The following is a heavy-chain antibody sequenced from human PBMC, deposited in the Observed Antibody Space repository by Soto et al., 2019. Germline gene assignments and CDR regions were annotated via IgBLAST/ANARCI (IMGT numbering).Heavy chain of an antibody. CDR2: IYASGST. CDR3: ARSAIPRGGWFRP. D-gene: IGHD2-21*01. J-gene: IGHJ5*02. Sequence: SETLSLTCNVSDDSLSTYYWSWIRQPAGKGLEWIGRIYASGSTNYNPSLKSRVSMSVDTSKKQFSLKMISVTAADTAMYYCARSAIPRGGWFRPWGQGVLVTVSS. CDR1: DDSLSTYY. V-gene: IGHV4-4*07.